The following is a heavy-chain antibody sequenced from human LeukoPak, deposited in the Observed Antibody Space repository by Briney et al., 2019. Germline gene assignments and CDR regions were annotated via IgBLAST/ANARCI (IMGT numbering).Heavy chain of an antibody. D-gene: IGHD2-15*01. CDR1: GGSFSGYY. CDR2: INHSGST. Sequence: PSETLSLTCAVYGGSFSGYYWSWIRQPPGKGLEWIGEINHSGSTNYNPSLKSRVTVSVDTSKNQFSLKLSSVTAADTAMYYCARGLTSSVTGGSCFGYWGQGTLVTVSS. CDR3: ARGLTSSVTGGSCFGY. J-gene: IGHJ4*02. V-gene: IGHV4-34*01.